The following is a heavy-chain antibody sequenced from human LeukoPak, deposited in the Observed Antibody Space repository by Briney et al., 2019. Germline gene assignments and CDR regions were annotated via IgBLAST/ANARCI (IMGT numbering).Heavy chain of an antibody. V-gene: IGHV4-39*01. CDR2: IYYSGST. CDR1: GGSISSNGYY. CDR3: SRHPLAAYSSGWVDY. J-gene: IGHJ4*02. D-gene: IGHD6-19*01. Sequence: PSETLSLTCTVSGGSISSNGYYWVWIRQPPGKGLEWLGNIYYSGSTYYNPSLTSRVTISVDTSKNQFSLNLSSVTAADTAVYYCSRHPLAAYSSGWVDYWGQGTLVTVSS.